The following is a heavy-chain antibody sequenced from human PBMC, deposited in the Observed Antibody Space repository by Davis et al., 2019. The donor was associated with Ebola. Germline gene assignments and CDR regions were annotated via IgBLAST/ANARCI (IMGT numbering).Heavy chain of an antibody. Sequence: SETLSLTCTVSGDSMSSSYWSWIRQSPGKGLEWVGDIFYSESTKNTNYNPSLKSRVTMSVEKSKNQISLRLNSVTAADTAVYYCARGKWFDPWGQGTLVSVTS. CDR2: IFYSEST. CDR1: GDSMSSSY. V-gene: IGHV4-59*01. J-gene: IGHJ5*02. CDR3: ARGKWFDP.